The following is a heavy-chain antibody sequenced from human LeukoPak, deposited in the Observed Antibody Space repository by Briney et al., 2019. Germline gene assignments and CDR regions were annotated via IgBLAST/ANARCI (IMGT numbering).Heavy chain of an antibody. CDR1: GGTFSSYA. CDR2: IIPIFGTA. V-gene: IGHV1-69*06. Sequence: SVKVSCKASGGTFSSYAISWVRQAPGQGLEWMGGIIPIFGTANYAQKFQGRVTITADKSTSTAYMELSSLRSEDTAVYYCARARPDNSYYDSSGYNYYYMDVWGKGTTVTISS. J-gene: IGHJ6*03. D-gene: IGHD3-22*01. CDR3: ARARPDNSYYDSSGYNYYYMDV.